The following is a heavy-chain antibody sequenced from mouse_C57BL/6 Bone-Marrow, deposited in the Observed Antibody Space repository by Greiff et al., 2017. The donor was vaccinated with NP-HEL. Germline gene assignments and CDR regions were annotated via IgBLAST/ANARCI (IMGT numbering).Heavy chain of an antibody. Sequence: QVHVKQSGAELVKPGASVKLSCKASGYTFTEYTIHWVKQRSGQGLEWIGWFYPGSGSIKYNEKFKDKATLTADKSSSTVYMELSRLTSEDSALYFCARHGRVYYGNYAWFAYWGQGTLVTVSA. V-gene: IGHV1-62-2*01. J-gene: IGHJ3*01. CDR2: FYPGSGSI. CDR3: ARHGRVYYGNYAWFAY. D-gene: IGHD2-1*01. CDR1: GYTFTEYT.